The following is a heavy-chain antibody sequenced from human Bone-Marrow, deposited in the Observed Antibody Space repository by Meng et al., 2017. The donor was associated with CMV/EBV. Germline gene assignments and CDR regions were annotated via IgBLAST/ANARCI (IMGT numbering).Heavy chain of an antibody. CDR2: IKQDGSEK. Sequence: GESLKISCAVSGFTFSNYWMSWVRQAPGKGLEWVANIKQDGSEKYYVDSVKGRFTISRDNAKNSLYLQMNSLRAEDTAVYYCARGWGDYFDYWGQGTLVTVSS. D-gene: IGHD1-26*01. V-gene: IGHV3-7*04. CDR3: ARGWGDYFDY. J-gene: IGHJ4*02. CDR1: GFTFSNYW.